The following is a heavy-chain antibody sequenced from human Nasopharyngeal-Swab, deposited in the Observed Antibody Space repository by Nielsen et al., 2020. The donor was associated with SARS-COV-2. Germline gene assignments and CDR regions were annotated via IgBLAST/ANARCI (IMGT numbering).Heavy chain of an antibody. CDR1: GFTFSSYS. J-gene: IGHJ6*02. CDR3: ARGCVLTGPSCYYYGMDV. Sequence: GASLKISCAASGFTFSSYSMNWVRQAPGKGLEWVSSISSSSSYIYYADSVKGRFTISRDNAKTSLYLQMSSLRAEDTAVYYCARGCVLTGPSCYYYGMDVWGQGTTVTVSS. D-gene: IGHD3-9*01. V-gene: IGHV3-21*01. CDR2: ISSSSSYI.